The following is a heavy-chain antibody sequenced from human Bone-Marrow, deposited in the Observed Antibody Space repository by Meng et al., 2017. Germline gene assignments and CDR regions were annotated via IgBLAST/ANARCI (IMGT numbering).Heavy chain of an antibody. CDR3: ARGPTTMAHDFDY. CDR1: VWSFSDYY. V-gene: IGHV4-34*01. CDR2: INHSGST. Sequence: QVAGQQWGAGLLRPSEPPSPTCGVSVWSFSDYYWSWIRQPPGKGLEWIGEINHSGSTNYNPSLESRATISVDTSQNNLSLKLSSVTAADSAVYYGARGPTTMAHDFDYWGQGTLVTVSS. J-gene: IGHJ4*02. D-gene: IGHD4-11*01.